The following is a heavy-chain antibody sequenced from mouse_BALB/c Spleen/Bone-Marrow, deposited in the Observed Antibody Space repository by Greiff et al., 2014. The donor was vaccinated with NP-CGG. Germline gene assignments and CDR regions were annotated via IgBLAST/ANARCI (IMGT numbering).Heavy chain of an antibody. V-gene: IGHV2-9*02. Sequence: VMLVESGPGLVAPSQSLSITCTVSGFSLTSYGVNWVRQPPGKGLEWLGVIWAGGSTNYNSALMSRMSIRKDNSKSQVFLKMNSLQTDDTAMYYCARNYGGSYFDYWGQGTTLTVSS. CDR3: ARNYGGSYFDY. CDR1: GFSLTSYG. J-gene: IGHJ2*01. CDR2: IWAGGST. D-gene: IGHD1-1*01.